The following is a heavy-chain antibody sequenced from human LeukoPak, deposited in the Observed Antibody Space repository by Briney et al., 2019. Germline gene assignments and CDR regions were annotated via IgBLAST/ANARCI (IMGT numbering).Heavy chain of an antibody. V-gene: IGHV3-30*01. CDR3: ARARPSMWIDY. D-gene: IGHD5-12*01. CDR2: ISYDGSDK. Sequence: GGSLRLSCAASGFTFSSYAMYWVRQAPGKGLEWVAVISYDGSDKFYADSVKGRFTTSGDSSKNTLYLQMNSLRPEDTAVYYCARARPSMWIDYWGQGTLVTVSS. CDR1: GFTFSSYA. J-gene: IGHJ4*02.